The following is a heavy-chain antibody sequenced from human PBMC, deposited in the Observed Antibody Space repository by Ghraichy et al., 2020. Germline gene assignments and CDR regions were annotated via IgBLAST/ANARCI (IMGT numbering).Heavy chain of an antibody. CDR3: AIAWYHYGSGSLADYYYGMDV. Sequence: SQTLSLTCAVYGGSFSDYYWSWIRQPPGKGLEWIGEINHSGSTNYNPSLKSRVTISVDTSKNQFSLKLSSVTAADTAVYYCAIAWYHYGSGSLADYYYGMDVWGQGTTVTVSS. J-gene: IGHJ6*02. V-gene: IGHV4-34*01. CDR1: GGSFSDYY. D-gene: IGHD3-10*01. CDR2: INHSGST.